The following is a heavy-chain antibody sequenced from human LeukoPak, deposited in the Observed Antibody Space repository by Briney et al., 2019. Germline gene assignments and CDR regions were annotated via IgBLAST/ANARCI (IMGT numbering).Heavy chain of an antibody. CDR1: GFTFGDYG. CDR2: INWKSNNI. V-gene: IGHV3-9*01. D-gene: IGHD6-13*01. Sequence: PGTSLRLSCAASGFTFGDYGMHWVRQAPGKGLEWVSGINWKSNNIGFADSVKGRFTISRDNAKNSLYLQMNSLRTEDTALYYCARDRAGYFYAMDVWGQGTSVTVSS. CDR3: ARDRAGYFYAMDV. J-gene: IGHJ6*02.